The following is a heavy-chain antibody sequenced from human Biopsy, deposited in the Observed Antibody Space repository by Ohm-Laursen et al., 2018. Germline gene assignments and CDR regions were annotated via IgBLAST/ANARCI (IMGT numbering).Heavy chain of an antibody. D-gene: IGHD6-19*01. J-gene: IGHJ6*02. CDR3: ARATNNTGWPYYYFYGMDV. Sequence: SETLSLTCTVSGGSISSDYWSWIRQTPGKGLEWIGYIYYSGSTNYNPSLKSRVTISVDTSKNQFSLRLNSVTAADTAVYYCARATNNTGWPYYYFYGMDVWGQGTTVIVSS. CDR1: GGSISSDY. V-gene: IGHV4-59*01. CDR2: IYYSGST.